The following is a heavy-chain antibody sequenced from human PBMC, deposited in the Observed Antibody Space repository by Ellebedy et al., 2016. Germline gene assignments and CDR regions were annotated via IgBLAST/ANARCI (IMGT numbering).Heavy chain of an antibody. Sequence: SLKISCAASGFTFSSYAMHWVRQAPGKGLEWVALISYDGSIKYFADSVKGRFTISRDNSKNIRYLQMNSLRTDDTAVYLCARGELFGMDPTTIDYWGQGTLVTVSS. CDR3: ARGELFGMDPTTIDY. CDR1: GFTFSSYA. V-gene: IGHV3-30-3*01. D-gene: IGHD3-3*01. J-gene: IGHJ4*02. CDR2: ISYDGSIK.